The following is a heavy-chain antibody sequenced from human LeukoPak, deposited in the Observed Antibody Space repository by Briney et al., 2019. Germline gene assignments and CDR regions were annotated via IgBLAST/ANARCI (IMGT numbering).Heavy chain of an antibody. CDR2: INPNSGGT. Sequence: ASVKVSCKASGYTFTGYYMHWVRQAPGQGLEWMGRINPNSGGTNYAQKFQGRVTMTRDTSISTAYMELSRLRSDDTAVYYCARDDYESSGYYRYWGQGTLVTVSS. J-gene: IGHJ4*02. D-gene: IGHD3-22*01. CDR1: GYTFTGYY. V-gene: IGHV1-2*06. CDR3: ARDDYESSGYYRY.